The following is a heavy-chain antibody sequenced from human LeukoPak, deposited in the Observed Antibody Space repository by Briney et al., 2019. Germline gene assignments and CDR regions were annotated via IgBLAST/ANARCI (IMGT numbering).Heavy chain of an antibody. CDR1: GFTFSSNA. CDR3: ARATHGPMDV. CDR2: ISGSDGST. V-gene: IGHV3-23*01. Sequence: GGSLRLSCATSGFTFSSNAMSWVRQAPGKGLEWVSAISGSDGSTYYADSAKGRFTISRDNSKNTLYLQMNSLRAEDTAVYYCARATHGPMDVWGQGTTVTVSS. D-gene: IGHD2-8*01. J-gene: IGHJ6*02.